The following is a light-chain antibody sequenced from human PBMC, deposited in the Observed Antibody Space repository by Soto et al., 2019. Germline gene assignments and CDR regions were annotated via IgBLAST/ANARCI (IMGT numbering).Light chain of an antibody. CDR2: DAS. CDR3: QQYNSYWT. Sequence: DMYITQSPSTLSAYEGDRVTITCRASQSISSWLAWYQQKPGKAPKLLIYDASSLESGVPSRFSGSGSGTEFTLTFSSLQPDDFATYYCQQYNSYWTFGQGTKVDIK. J-gene: IGKJ1*01. CDR1: QSISSW. V-gene: IGKV1-5*01.